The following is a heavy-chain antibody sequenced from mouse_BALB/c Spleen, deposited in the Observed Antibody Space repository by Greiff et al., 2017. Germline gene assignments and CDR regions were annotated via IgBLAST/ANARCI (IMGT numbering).Heavy chain of an antibody. CDR3: ARRDSSGYVDYAMDY. J-gene: IGHJ4*01. CDR2: IYPYNGGT. D-gene: IGHD3-2*01. CDR1: GYTFTDYN. Sequence: VQLQQSGPELVKPGASVKISCKASGYTFTDYNMHWVKQSHGKSLEWIGYIYPYNGGTGYNQKFKSKATLTVDNSSSTAYMELRSLTSEDSAVYYCARRDSSGYVDYAMDYWGQGTSVTVSS. V-gene: IGHV1S29*02.